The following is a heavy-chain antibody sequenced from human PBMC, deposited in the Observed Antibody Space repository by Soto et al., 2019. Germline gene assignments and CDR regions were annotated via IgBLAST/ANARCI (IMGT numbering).Heavy chain of an antibody. Sequence: QVQLVQSGAEVKKPGASVKVSCKASGYTFTSYDINWVRQATGQGLEWMGWMNPNSGNTAYAQKFQGRVTMTSNTSRRTTYMDLTSLRSEVTAVYYCARERRDGSDNWGQGTLVTVSS. CDR2: MNPNSGNT. CDR1: GYTFTSYD. J-gene: IGHJ4*02. D-gene: IGHD3-10*01. V-gene: IGHV1-8*01. CDR3: ARERRDGSDN.